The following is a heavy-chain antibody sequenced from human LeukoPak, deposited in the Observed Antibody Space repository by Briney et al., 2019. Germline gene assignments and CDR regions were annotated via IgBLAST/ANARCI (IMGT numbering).Heavy chain of an antibody. J-gene: IGHJ6*03. CDR2: ISSSSSTI. V-gene: IGHV3-48*01. CDR1: GFTFSSYS. D-gene: IGHD1-26*01. CDR3: ARVGATKNMDV. Sequence: GVSLRLSCAASGFTFSSYSMNWVRQAPGKGLEWVSYISSSSSTIYYADSVKGRFTISRDNAKNSLYLQMNSLRAEDTAVYYCARVGATKNMDVWGKGTTVTVSS.